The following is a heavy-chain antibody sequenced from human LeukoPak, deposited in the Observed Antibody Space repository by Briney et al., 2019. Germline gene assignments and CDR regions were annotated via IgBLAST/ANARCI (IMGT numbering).Heavy chain of an antibody. D-gene: IGHD2-8*01. CDR1: GFTFSSYA. V-gene: IGHV3-23*01. CDR3: AREQYCTNGVCYPPFFDY. Sequence: PGGSLRLSCAASGFTFSSYAMSWVRQAPGKGLEWVSGISGSGGSTYYADSVKGRFTISRDNSKNTLYLQMNSLRAEDTAVYYCAREQYCTNGVCYPPFFDYWGRGTLVTVSS. J-gene: IGHJ4*02. CDR2: ISGSGGST.